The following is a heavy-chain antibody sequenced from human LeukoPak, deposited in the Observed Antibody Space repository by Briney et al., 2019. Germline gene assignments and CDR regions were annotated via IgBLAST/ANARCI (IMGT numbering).Heavy chain of an antibody. CDR3: ARVGVEWELPDY. D-gene: IGHD1-26*01. CDR2: IIPIFGTA. J-gene: IGHJ4*02. Sequence: SVKVSCKASGGTFSSYAISWVRQAPGQGLEWMGTIIPIFGTANYAQKFQGRVTITTDESTSTAYMELSSLRSEDTAVYYCARVGVEWELPDYWGQGTLVTVSS. V-gene: IGHV1-69*05. CDR1: GGTFSSYA.